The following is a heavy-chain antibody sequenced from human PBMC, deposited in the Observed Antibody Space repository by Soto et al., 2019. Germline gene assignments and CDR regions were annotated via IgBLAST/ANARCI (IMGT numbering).Heavy chain of an antibody. CDR1: GGSISSYY. J-gene: IGHJ6*02. Sequence: PSETLSLTCTVSGGSISSYYWIWIRQPPGKGLEWIGYISDSGSTNYNPSLKSRVTISVDTSNNQFSLKLSSVTAADTAVYYCARRIKYYYGMDVWGQGTTVTVSS. V-gene: IGHV4-59*08. D-gene: IGHD2-15*01. CDR3: ARRIKYYYGMDV. CDR2: ISDSGST.